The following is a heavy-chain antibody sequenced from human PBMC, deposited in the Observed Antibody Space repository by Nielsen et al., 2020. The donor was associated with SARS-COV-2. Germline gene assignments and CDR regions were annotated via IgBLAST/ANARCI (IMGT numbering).Heavy chain of an antibody. CDR3: ARVLASGWFGDYYYGMDV. CDR2: ISSSSSYT. V-gene: IGHV3-11*06. CDR1: GFTFSDYY. Sequence: GGSLRLSCAASGFTFSDYYMSWIRQAPGKGLEWVSYISSSSSYTNYADSVKGRFTISRDNAKNTLYLQMNSLRAEDTAVYYCARVLASGWFGDYYYGMDVWGQGTTVTVSS. D-gene: IGHD3-10*01. J-gene: IGHJ6*02.